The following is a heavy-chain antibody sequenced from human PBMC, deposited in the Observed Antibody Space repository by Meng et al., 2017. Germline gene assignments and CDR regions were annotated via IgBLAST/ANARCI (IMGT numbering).Heavy chain of an antibody. J-gene: IGHJ4*02. Sequence: GESLKISCAASGFTFSSYWMSWVRQAPGKGLEWVANIKQDGSEKYYVDSVKGRFTISRDNAKDSLYLQMNSLRAEDTAVYYCARVRVVVITTYDFDYWGQGTLVTVSS. CDR1: GFTFSSYW. CDR3: ARVRVVVITTYDFDY. CDR2: IKQDGSEK. V-gene: IGHV3-7*01. D-gene: IGHD3-22*01.